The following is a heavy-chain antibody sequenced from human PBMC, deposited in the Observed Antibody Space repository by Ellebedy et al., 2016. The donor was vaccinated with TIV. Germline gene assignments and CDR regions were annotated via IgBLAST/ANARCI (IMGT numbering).Heavy chain of an antibody. V-gene: IGHV3-7*01. CDR1: GFSFRSYW. D-gene: IGHD4-17*01. Sequence: PGGSLRLSCVASGFSFRSYWMSWVRQAPGKGLEWVANIYQDGSNQYYVDSVKGRFTISRDNANKSLFLQMNSLRGEDTAVYYCARRGSYGDYAVHINSWFDRWGRGTLVTVSS. CDR2: IYQDGSNQ. J-gene: IGHJ5*02. CDR3: ARRGSYGDYAVHINSWFDR.